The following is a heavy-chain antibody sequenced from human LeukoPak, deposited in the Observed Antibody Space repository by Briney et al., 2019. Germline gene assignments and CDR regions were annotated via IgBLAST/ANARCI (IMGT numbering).Heavy chain of an antibody. D-gene: IGHD5-18*01. CDR2: INPNSGGT. CDR1: GYTFTGYY. Sequence: GASVKVSCKASGYTFTGYYMHWVRQAPGQGLEWMGWINPNSGGTNYAQKFQGRATMTRDTSTSTAYMELRSLRSDDTAVYYCAREYSYGYYYFDYWGQGTLVTVSS. J-gene: IGHJ4*02. CDR3: AREYSYGYYYFDY. V-gene: IGHV1-2*02.